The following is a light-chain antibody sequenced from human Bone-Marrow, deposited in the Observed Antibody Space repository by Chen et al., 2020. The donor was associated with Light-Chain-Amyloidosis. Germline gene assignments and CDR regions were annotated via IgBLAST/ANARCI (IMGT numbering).Light chain of an antibody. Sequence: QSALTQPASVSGSPGQSITISCTGTDKNVGGYDVVSWYQQHPGTAPKLIIYDIVKRPSGVSDRFSASESGNAASLTISGLQAEDEAYYYCCSYAGSSTWVFGTGAK. J-gene: IGLJ1*01. CDR3: CSYAGSSTWV. V-gene: IGLV2-23*02. CDR2: DIV. CDR1: DKNVGGYDV.